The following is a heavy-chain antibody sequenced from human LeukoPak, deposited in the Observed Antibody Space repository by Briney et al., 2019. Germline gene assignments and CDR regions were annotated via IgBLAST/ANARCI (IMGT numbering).Heavy chain of an antibody. V-gene: IGHV1-69*01. D-gene: IGHD5-12*01. CDR3: YFRLRSVDYYYYMDV. CDR2: IIPIFGTA. CDR1: GGTFSSYA. J-gene: IGHJ6*03. Sequence: GSSVKVSCKASGGTFSSYAISWLRQAPGQGLEWMGGIIPIFGTANYAQKFQGRVTITADESTSTAYMELSSLRSEDTAVYYCYFRLRSVDYYYYMDVWGKGTTVTVSS.